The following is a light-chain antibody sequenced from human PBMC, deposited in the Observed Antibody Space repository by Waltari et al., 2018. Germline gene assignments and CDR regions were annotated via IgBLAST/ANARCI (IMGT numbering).Light chain of an antibody. Sequence: DIQMTQSPSTLSASVGDRVTITCRASQIISSWLAWYQQKPGKAPKLLIYKASSLESGVPSRFSGSGSGTEFTLTISSLQPDDFATYYCQQYPRTFGQGTKVEIK. J-gene: IGKJ1*01. CDR1: QIISSW. V-gene: IGKV1-5*03. CDR2: KAS. CDR3: QQYPRT.